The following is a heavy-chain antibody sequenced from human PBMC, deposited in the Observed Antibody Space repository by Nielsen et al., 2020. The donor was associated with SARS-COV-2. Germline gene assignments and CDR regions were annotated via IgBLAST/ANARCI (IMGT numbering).Heavy chain of an antibody. V-gene: IGHV5-51*01. Sequence: VRQMPGKGLEWMGIIYPGDSDTRYSPSFQGQVTISADKSISTAYLQWSSLKASDTAMYYCARWPRGYSYGLSYDYGDYSPYFDYWGQGTLVTVSS. J-gene: IGHJ4*02. CDR2: IYPGDSDT. D-gene: IGHD5-18*01. CDR3: ARWPRGYSYGLSYDYGDYSPYFDY.